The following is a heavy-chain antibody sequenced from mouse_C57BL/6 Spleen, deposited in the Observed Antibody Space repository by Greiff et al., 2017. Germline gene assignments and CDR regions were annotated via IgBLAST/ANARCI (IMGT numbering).Heavy chain of an antibody. CDR1: GFTFSSYT. J-gene: IGHJ2*01. V-gene: IGHV5-9*01. CDR2: ISGGGGNT. Sequence: EVQLVESGGGLVKPGGSLKLSCAASGFTFSSYTMSWVRQTPEKRLEWVATISGGGGNTYYPDSVKGRFTISRDNAKNTLYLQMSRLRSEDTALYYCARLVEGFDYWGQGTTLTVSS. CDR3: ARLVEGFDY. D-gene: IGHD1-1*02.